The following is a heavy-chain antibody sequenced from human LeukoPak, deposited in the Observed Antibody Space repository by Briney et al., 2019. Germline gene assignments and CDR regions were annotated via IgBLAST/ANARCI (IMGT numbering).Heavy chain of an antibody. CDR3: ASDYGGNPEYFQH. D-gene: IGHD4-23*01. J-gene: IGHJ1*01. CDR2: IYYSGST. V-gene: IGHV4-30-4*01. CDR1: GGSISSGDYY. Sequence: SETLSLTCTVSGGSISSGDYYWSWIPQPPGKGLEWIGYIYYSGSTYYNPSLKSRVTISVDTSKNQFSLKLSSVTAAETAVYYCASDYGGNPEYFQHRGQGTLVTVSS.